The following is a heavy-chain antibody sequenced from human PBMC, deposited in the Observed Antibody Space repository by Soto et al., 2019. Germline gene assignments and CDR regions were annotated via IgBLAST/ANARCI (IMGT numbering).Heavy chain of an antibody. CDR2: ISFDGSKK. V-gene: IGHV3-30*03. CDR1: GFTFNKYA. J-gene: IGHJ4*02. Sequence: VQLVESGGRVVQPGRSLRLFCAASGFTFNKYAMHWVRQAPGMGLEWVALISFDGSKKLYVDSVKGRFNISRDQSENTLFLDMNSLRTEDTALYYCASVSARPDYWGRGTLVTVSS. CDR3: ASVSARPDY. D-gene: IGHD6-6*01.